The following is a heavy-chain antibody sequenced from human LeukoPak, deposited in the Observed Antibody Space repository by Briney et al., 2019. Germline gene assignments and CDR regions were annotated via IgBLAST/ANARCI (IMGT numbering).Heavy chain of an antibody. CDR2: ISAYNGNT. Sequence: ASVKVSCKASGGTFSSYTISWVRQAPGQGLEWMGWISAYNGNTTYAQKLQGRVTMTTDTSTSTAYMELRSLRSDDTAVYYCARDGAGTTPFDYWGQGTLVTVSS. CDR3: ARDGAGTTPFDY. V-gene: IGHV1-18*01. J-gene: IGHJ4*02. CDR1: GGTFSSYT. D-gene: IGHD1-7*01.